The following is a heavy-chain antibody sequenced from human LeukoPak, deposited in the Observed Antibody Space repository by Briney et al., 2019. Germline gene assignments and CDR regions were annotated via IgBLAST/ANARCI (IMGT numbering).Heavy chain of an antibody. CDR3: ASPRDTAMAYYFDY. CDR2: IKQDGSEK. Sequence: GGSLRLSCAASGFSLSSYWMTWVRQAPGKGLEWVANIKQDGSEKNYVDSVKGRFTISRDNAKNSLYLQMNSPRAEDTAVYYCASPRDTAMAYYFDYWGQGTLVTVSS. CDR1: GFSLSSYW. V-gene: IGHV3-7*01. D-gene: IGHD5-18*01. J-gene: IGHJ4*02.